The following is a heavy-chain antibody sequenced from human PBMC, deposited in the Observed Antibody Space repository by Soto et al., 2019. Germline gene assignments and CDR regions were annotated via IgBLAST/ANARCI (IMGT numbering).Heavy chain of an antibody. J-gene: IGHJ4*02. Sequence: GGSLRLSCAASGFTFSNAWMNWVRQAPGKGLEWVGRIKSKTDGGTTDYAAPVKGRFTISRDDSKNTLYLQMNSLKTEDTAVYYCTTDDYDSSGYYYYWGQGTLVTVSS. D-gene: IGHD3-22*01. V-gene: IGHV3-15*07. CDR2: IKSKTDGGTT. CDR3: TTDDYDSSGYYYY. CDR1: GFTFSNAW.